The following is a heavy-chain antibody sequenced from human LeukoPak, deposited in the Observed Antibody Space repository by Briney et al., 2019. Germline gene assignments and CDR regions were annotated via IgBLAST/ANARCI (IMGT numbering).Heavy chain of an antibody. J-gene: IGHJ4*02. CDR1: GFTFDDYA. Sequence: PGRSLRLSWAASGFTFDDYAMHWVRQAPGKGLEWVSGISWNSGSIGYADSVKGRFTISRDNAKNSLYLQMNSLRAEDTALYCCVGSYAYWGQGTLVTVSS. D-gene: IGHD3-16*01. CDR2: ISWNSGSI. CDR3: VGSYAY. V-gene: IGHV3-9*01.